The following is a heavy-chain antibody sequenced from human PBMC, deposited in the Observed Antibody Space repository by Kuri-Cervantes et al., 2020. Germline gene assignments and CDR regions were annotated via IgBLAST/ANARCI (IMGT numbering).Heavy chain of an antibody. J-gene: IGHJ6*02. Sequence: SETLSLTCTVSGGSISSYYWSWIRQPPGKGLEWIGYIYYSGSTNYNPSLKSRVTISVDTSKNQFSLKLSSVTAADTAVYYCARNLRNGVVPAAIRGGYYYGMDVWGQGTTVTVSS. V-gene: IGHV4-59*01. D-gene: IGHD2-2*02. CDR3: ARNLRNGVVPAAIRGGYYYGMDV. CDR2: IYYSGST. CDR1: GGSISSYY.